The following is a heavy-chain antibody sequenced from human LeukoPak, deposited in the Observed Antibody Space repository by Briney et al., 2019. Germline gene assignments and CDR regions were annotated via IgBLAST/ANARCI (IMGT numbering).Heavy chain of an antibody. CDR3: ARERLNYYDSSGYYYYFDY. Sequence: SETLSLTCTVSGGSISSGSYYWSWLRQPAGKGLEWIGRIYTSGSTNYNPSLKSRVTISVDTSKNQFSLKLSSVTAADTAVYYCARERLNYYDSSGYYYYFDYWGQGTLVTVSS. D-gene: IGHD3-22*01. CDR2: IYTSGST. V-gene: IGHV4-61*02. CDR1: GGSISSGSYY. J-gene: IGHJ4*02.